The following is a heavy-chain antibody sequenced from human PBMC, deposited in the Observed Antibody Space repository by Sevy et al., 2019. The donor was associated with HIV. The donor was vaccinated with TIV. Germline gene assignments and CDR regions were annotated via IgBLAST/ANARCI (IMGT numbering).Heavy chain of an antibody. Sequence: GGSLRLSCAASGFTFSVYWMHWVRQAPWKGPVWVARIYGDGSGTNYADSVKGRFTISRDNSKNTLYLQMNGLRAEDTAVYYCARTLAGAVDIWGQGTMVTVSS. CDR2: IYGDGSGT. CDR1: GFTFSVYW. CDR3: ARTLAGAVDI. J-gene: IGHJ3*02. V-gene: IGHV3-74*01.